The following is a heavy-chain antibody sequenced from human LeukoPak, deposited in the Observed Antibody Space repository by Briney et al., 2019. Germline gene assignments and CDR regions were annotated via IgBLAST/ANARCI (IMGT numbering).Heavy chain of an antibody. CDR1: GGTFSSYA. V-gene: IGHV1-69*13. Sequence: ASVKVSCKASGGTFSSYAISWVRRAPGQGLEWMGGIIPIFGTANYAQKFQGRVTITADESTSTAYMELSSLRSEDTAVYYCARELVVPAAIPYYYGMDVWGKGTTVTVSS. D-gene: IGHD2-2*01. J-gene: IGHJ6*04. CDR3: ARELVVPAAIPYYYGMDV. CDR2: IIPIFGTA.